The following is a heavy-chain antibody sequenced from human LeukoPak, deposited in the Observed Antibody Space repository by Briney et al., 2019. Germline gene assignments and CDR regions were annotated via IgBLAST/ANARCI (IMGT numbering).Heavy chain of an antibody. CDR3: ARYCSGGSCDPRVFDY. J-gene: IGHJ4*02. CDR1: GGSISSGGYY. V-gene: IGHV4-31*03. Sequence: SETLSLTCTVSGGSISSGGYYWSWIRQHPGKGLEWIGYIYYSGSTYYNPSLKSRVTISVDTSKNQFSLKLSSVTAADTAVYYCARYCSGGSCDPRVFDYWGQGTLVTVSS. CDR2: IYYSGST. D-gene: IGHD2-15*01.